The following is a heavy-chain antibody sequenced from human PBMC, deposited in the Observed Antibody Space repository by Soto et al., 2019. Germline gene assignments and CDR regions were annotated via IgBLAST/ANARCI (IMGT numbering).Heavy chain of an antibody. CDR1: GYSFTSYW. CDR3: ARRRTYYYDSSGYLRTDSAPDY. CDR2: IYPGDSDT. Sequence: EVQLVQSGAEVKKPGESLKISCKGSGYSFTSYWIGWVRQMPGKGLEWMGIIYPGDSDTRYSPSFQGQVTISADKSISTAYLQWSSLKASDTAMYYCARRRTYYYDSSGYLRTDSAPDYWGQGTLVTVS. D-gene: IGHD3-22*01. V-gene: IGHV5-51*01. J-gene: IGHJ4*02.